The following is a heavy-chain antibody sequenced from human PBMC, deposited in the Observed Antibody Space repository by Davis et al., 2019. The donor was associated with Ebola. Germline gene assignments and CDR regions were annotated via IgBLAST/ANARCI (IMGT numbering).Heavy chain of an antibody. CDR1: GGSMSSYY. CDR2: IYYSGST. V-gene: IGHV4-59*04. J-gene: IGHJ6*02. Sequence: SETLSLTCTVSGGSMSSYYWSWIRQPPGKGLEWIGNIYYSGSTYYNPSLKSRITISVDTSKNQFSLRLNSVTAADTAVYYCARGHTYGSMVYGLDVWGQGTTVTVSS. D-gene: IGHD5-18*01. CDR3: ARGHTYGSMVYGLDV.